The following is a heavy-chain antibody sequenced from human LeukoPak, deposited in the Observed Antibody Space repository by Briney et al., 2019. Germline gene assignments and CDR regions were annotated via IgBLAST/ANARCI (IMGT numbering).Heavy chain of an antibody. J-gene: IGHJ3*02. V-gene: IGHV4-59*01. CDR3: AGQTIAVAGTLFDI. CDR2: IYYSGST. Sequence: SETLSLTCTVSGGSISSYYWSWIRQPPGKGLEWIGYIYYSGSTNYNPSLKSRVTISVDTSKNQLSLKLSSVTAADTAVYYCAGQTIAVAGTLFDIWGQGTMVTVSS. CDR1: GGSISSYY. D-gene: IGHD6-19*01.